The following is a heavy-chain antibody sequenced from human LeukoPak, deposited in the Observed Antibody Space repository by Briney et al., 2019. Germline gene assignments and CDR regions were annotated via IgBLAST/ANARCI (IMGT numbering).Heavy chain of an antibody. J-gene: IGHJ4*02. CDR1: GFIFSNYW. CDR2: INQDGSEK. D-gene: IGHD3-10*01. CDR3: ARDRIYYGSGSYYKTPLDS. Sequence: GGSLRLSCAASGFIFSNYWMSWVRQAPGKGLEWVANINQDGSEKYYVDSVKGRFTISRDNAKNSLYLQMNTLRADDTAVYYCARDRIYYGSGSYYKTPLDSWGQGTLVTVSS. V-gene: IGHV3-7*01.